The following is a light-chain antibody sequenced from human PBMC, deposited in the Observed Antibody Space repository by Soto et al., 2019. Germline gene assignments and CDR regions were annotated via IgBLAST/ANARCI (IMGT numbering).Light chain of an antibody. CDR2: DVS. J-gene: IGLJ1*01. CDR1: SSDVGGYNY. V-gene: IGLV2-14*01. CDR3: SSYTSSNTLYV. Sequence: SALTQPASVSGSPGQSITISCTGTSSDVGGYNYVSWYQQHPGKAPKLMIYDVSNRPSGVSNRFSGSKSGNTASLTISGLQAEDEADYYCSSYTSSNTLYVFGTGTQLTVL.